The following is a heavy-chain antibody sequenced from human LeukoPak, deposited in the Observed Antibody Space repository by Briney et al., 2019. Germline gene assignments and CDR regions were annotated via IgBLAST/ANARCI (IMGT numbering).Heavy chain of an antibody. CDR2: INSDGSST. J-gene: IGHJ4*02. CDR1: GFTFSSYW. V-gene: IGHV3-74*01. CDR3: ARDLGGGWYFN. Sequence: GSLRLSCAASGFTFSSYWMHWVRQVQGKGLVWVSHINSDGSSTNYADSVKGRFTISRDNAKNTLYLQMNSLRAEDTAVYYCARDLGGGWYFNWGQGTLVTVSS. D-gene: IGHD2-15*01.